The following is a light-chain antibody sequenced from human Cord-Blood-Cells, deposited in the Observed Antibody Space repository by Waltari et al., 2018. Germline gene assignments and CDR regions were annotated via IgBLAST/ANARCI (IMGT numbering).Light chain of an antibody. CDR3: QQYNNWPY. V-gene: IGKV3-15*01. J-gene: IGKJ4*01. CDR1: QSVSSN. CDR2: GAS. Sequence: ATLSCRASQSVSSNLAWYQQKPGQAPRLLIYGASTRATGIPARFSGSGSGTEFTLTISSLQSEDFAVYYCQQYNNWPYFGGGTKVEIK.